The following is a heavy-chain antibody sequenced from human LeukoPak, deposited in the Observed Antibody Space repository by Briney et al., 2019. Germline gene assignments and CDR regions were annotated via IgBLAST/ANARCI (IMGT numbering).Heavy chain of an antibody. CDR2: MNPNFGKT. J-gene: IGHJ3*02. CDR3: ARFSRRENYYYESSGHPTDAFDI. CDR1: GYTFSSYD. D-gene: IGHD3-22*01. V-gene: IGHV1-8*01. Sequence: GASVKVSCKASGYTFSSYDINWVRQATGQGLEWMGWMNPNFGKTGYAQKFQGRVTMTRDASMSTAYMELSSLRSEDTAVYYCARFSRRENYYYESSGHPTDAFDIWGQGTMVTVSS.